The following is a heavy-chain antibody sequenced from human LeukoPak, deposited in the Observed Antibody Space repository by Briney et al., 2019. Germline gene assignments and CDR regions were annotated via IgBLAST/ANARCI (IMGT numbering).Heavy chain of an antibody. Sequence: SETLSLTCTVSGGSISSSSYYWGWIRQPPGKGLKWIGSIYYSGSTYYNPSLKSRVTISVDTSKNQFSLKLSSVTAADTAVYYCARPSYYDHAFDIWGQGPMVTVSS. CDR1: GGSISSSSYY. J-gene: IGHJ3*02. D-gene: IGHD3-3*01. V-gene: IGHV4-39*01. CDR3: ARPSYYDHAFDI. CDR2: IYYSGST.